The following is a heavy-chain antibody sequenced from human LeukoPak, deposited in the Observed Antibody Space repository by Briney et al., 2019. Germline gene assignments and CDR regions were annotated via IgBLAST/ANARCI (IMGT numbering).Heavy chain of an antibody. D-gene: IGHD1-26*01. J-gene: IGHJ4*02. CDR3: ARVVVRGSSSDGGDY. CDR1: GFTFTSYD. Sequence: ASVKVSCKASGFTFTSYDINWVRQATGQGLEWMGWMNPNSGNTGYAQKFQGRVTMTRNTAKSTAYMELSSLRPEDAAVYYCARVVVRGSSSDGGDYWGQGTLVTVSS. V-gene: IGHV1-8*01. CDR2: MNPNSGNT.